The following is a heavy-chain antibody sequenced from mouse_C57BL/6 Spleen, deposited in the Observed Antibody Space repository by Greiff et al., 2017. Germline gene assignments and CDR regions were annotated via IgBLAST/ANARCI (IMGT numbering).Heavy chain of an antibody. CDR3: ARWITTVVEGYCDV. D-gene: IGHD1-1*01. CDR1: GYTFTSYG. CDR2: IYPRSGNS. V-gene: IGHV1-81*01. Sequence: QVQLQQSGAELARPGASVKLSCKASGYTFTSYGISWVKQRTGQGLEWIGEIYPRSGNSYYNEKFKGKATLTADKSSRTAYMELRSLTSEDSAVYFCARWITTVVEGYCDVWGTGTTGTVSS. J-gene: IGHJ1*03.